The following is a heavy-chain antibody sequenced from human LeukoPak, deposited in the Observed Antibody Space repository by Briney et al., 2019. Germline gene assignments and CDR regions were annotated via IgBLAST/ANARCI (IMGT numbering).Heavy chain of an antibody. CDR1: GGTFSSYA. CDR3: ARDRGGRYSYGYSFDY. Sequence: ASVKVSCKASGGTFSSYAISWVRQAPGQGLEWMGGIIPIFGTANYAQKFQGRVTITTDESTSTAYMELSSLRSEDTAVYYCARDRGGRYSYGYSFDYWGQGTLVTVSS. CDR2: IIPIFGTA. D-gene: IGHD5-18*01. V-gene: IGHV1-69*05. J-gene: IGHJ4*02.